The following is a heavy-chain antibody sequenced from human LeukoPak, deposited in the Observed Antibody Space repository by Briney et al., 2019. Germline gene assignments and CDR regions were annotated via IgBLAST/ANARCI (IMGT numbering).Heavy chain of an antibody. CDR1: GFTFSNYW. J-gene: IGHJ3*02. CDR3: AGDKGGSRNALDI. D-gene: IGHD3-16*01. CDR2: IKQDGSEK. Sequence: PWGSLRLSCAASGFTFSNYWMSWVRQAPGKGLEYVANIKQDGSEKYYVDSVRGRFTISRDNAKNSLYLQMNSLTTEDTAVYYCAGDKGGSRNALDIWGQGTLVTVSS. V-gene: IGHV3-7*01.